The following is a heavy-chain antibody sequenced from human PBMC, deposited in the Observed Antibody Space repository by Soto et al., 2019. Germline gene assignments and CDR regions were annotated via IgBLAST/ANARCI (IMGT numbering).Heavy chain of an antibody. V-gene: IGHV1-3*01. CDR2: INAGNGNT. Sequence: ASVKVSCKASGYTFTSYAMHWVRQAPGQRLEWMGWINAGNGNTKYSQKFQGRVTITRDTSASTAYMELSSLRSEDTAVYYCARDLLPITMVRGVPGGYYGMDVWGQGTTVTVSS. D-gene: IGHD3-10*01. CDR1: GYTFTSYA. CDR3: ARDLLPITMVRGVPGGYYGMDV. J-gene: IGHJ6*02.